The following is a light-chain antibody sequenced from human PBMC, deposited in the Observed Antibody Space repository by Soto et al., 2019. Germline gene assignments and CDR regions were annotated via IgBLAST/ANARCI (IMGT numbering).Light chain of an antibody. Sequence: EIVMTQYPASLTVSPGGRATLSCRASQSISDTLAWYQQKPGQAPRLLIYGASKRATGFPARFSGSGSGTDFTLTISSLQSEDFAVYYCQQYNNWPWTFGQGTKVDIK. CDR3: QQYNNWPWT. V-gene: IGKV3-15*01. CDR1: QSISDT. CDR2: GAS. J-gene: IGKJ1*01.